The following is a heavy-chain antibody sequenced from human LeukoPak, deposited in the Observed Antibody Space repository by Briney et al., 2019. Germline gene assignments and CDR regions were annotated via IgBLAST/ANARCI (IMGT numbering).Heavy chain of an antibody. V-gene: IGHV4-59*08. J-gene: IGHJ4*02. D-gene: IGHD3-22*01. Sequence: SETLSLTCTVSGGSMGTYYWSWIRQPPGKGLEWIGYIYYSGVTKHNPSLKSRVTISLDTSKNHFSLKLSSVTAADTAVYYCARQAGDSSGTTDYWGQGTLVTVSS. CDR3: ARQAGDSSGTTDY. CDR2: IYYSGVT. CDR1: GGSMGTYY.